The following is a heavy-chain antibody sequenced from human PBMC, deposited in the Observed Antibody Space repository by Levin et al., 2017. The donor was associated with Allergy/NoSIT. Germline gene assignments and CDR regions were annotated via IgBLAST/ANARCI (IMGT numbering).Heavy chain of an antibody. CDR2: INWNGDST. CDR1: GFTLSDYG. J-gene: IGHJ4*02. V-gene: IGHV3-20*04. CDR3: ARARDFYDSRAYLYYFDT. D-gene: IGHD3-22*01. Sequence: GESLKISCTASGFTLSDYGMSWVRQVPGKGLEWVSGINWNGDSTGYADSVKGRFTISRENVKNSLYLQMNSLSAGDTAFYYCARARDFYDSRAYLYYFDTWGRGTLVTVSS.